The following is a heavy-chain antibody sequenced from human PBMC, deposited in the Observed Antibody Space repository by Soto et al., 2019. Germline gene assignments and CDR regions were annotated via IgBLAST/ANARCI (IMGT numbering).Heavy chain of an antibody. J-gene: IGHJ3*02. CDR2: INPHGSVT. V-gene: IGHV3-74*01. CDR3: ARGGVLYGLDI. CDR1: EFTFSDSW. D-gene: IGHD4-17*01. Sequence: QLVESGGALIQPGGSLRLSCTVSEFTFSDSWLHWVRQAPGKGLAWVSQINPHGSVTGHADSVEGRFTISRDNIRNTLYLEMHSLRVEDTAVYYCARGGVLYGLDIWGQGTMVTVSS.